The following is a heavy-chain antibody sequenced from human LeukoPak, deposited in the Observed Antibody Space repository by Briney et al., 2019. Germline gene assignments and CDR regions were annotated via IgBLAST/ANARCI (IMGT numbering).Heavy chain of an antibody. Sequence: GGSLRLSCAASGFTFSSYSMSWVRQAPGKGLEWVSVIYSGGSTYYADSVKGRFTISRDNSKNTLYLQMNSLRAEDTAVYYCARGYYYDSSGLDAFDIWGQGTMVTVSS. J-gene: IGHJ3*02. CDR1: GFTFSSYS. CDR2: IYSGGST. D-gene: IGHD3-22*01. CDR3: ARGYYYDSSGLDAFDI. V-gene: IGHV3-66*02.